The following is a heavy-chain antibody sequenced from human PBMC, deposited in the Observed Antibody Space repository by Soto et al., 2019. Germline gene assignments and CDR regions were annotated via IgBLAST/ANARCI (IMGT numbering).Heavy chain of an antibody. J-gene: IGHJ4*02. CDR2: VYRTGSV. CDR3: VDVFTGSTFGY. Sequence: QLHLQESGPGLVKPSETLSLTCTVTGVSIGTSGDYWGWVRQPPGKGLEWIGSVYRTGSVYYNPALYNPSLESRLSITVDTSKNQFSLKLRSVTAADTAVYYCVDVFTGSTFGYWGQGTLVTVSS. V-gene: IGHV4-39*01. D-gene: IGHD3-9*01. CDR1: GVSIGTSGDY.